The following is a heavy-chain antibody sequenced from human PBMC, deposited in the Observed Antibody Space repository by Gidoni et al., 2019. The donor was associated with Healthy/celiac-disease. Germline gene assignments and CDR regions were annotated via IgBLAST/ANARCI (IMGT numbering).Heavy chain of an antibody. V-gene: IGHV1-69*01. CDR2: IIPIFGTA. Sequence: QVQLVQSGAAVKKPGSSVKVSCKASGGTFSSYAISWVRQAPGQGLEWMGGIIPIFGTANYEQKFQGRVTITADESTSTAYMELSSLRSEDTAVYYCASSGYSSGWYAHWGQGTLVTVSS. CDR1: GGTFSSYA. D-gene: IGHD6-19*01. J-gene: IGHJ1*01. CDR3: ASSGYSSGWYAH.